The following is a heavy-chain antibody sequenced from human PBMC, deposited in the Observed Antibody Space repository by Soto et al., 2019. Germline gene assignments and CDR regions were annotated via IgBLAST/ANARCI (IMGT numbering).Heavy chain of an antibody. V-gene: IGHV4-30-4*01. CDR1: GGSISSGDYY. J-gene: IGHJ4*02. Sequence: SETLSLTCTVSGGSISSGDYYWSWIRQPPGKGLEWIGYIYYSGSTYYNPSLKSRVTISVDTSKNQFSLKLSSVTAADTAVYYCARCVEGLPSYYYDSSDPVLNYFDYWGQGTLVTVSS. D-gene: IGHD3-22*01. CDR3: ARCVEGLPSYYYDSSDPVLNYFDY. CDR2: IYYSGST.